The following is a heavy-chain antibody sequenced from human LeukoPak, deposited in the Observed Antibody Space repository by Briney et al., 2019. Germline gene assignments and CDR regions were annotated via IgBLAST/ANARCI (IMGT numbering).Heavy chain of an antibody. D-gene: IGHD3-22*01. V-gene: IGHV3-53*01. CDR1: GFIVGHNY. CDR2: IYSDGRT. CDR3: ARGLGYFYDSSGYPYYFDC. Sequence: PAGSLRLSCAASGFIVGHNYMSWVRQAPGKGLEWVSDIYSDGRTYYADSVKGRFTISRDNSKNPLSLHMNSLTAEDTAVYYCARGLGYFYDSSGYPYYFDCWGQGILVTVSS. J-gene: IGHJ4*02.